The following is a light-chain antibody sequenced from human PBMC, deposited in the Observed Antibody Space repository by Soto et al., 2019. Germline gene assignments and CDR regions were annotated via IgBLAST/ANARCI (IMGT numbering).Light chain of an antibody. V-gene: IGLV1-40*01. J-gene: IGLJ2*01. CDR2: GNT. Sequence: QAVLTQPPSVSGAPGQRVTISCTGSSSNIGAGYDVHWYQQLPGRAPKLLIYGNTNRPSGVPDRFSGSQSGTSASLAITGLQAEDEADYYCLSFDSSLSVVFGGVPKLTVL. CDR1: SSNIGAGYD. CDR3: LSFDSSLSVV.